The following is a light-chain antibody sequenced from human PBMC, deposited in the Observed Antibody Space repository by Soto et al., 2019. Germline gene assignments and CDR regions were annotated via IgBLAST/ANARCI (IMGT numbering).Light chain of an antibody. CDR2: TNN. J-gene: IGLJ1*01. V-gene: IGLV1-44*01. CDR1: TSNIGSHS. Sequence: QSVLTQPPSASGAPGQRLIISCSGSTSNIGSHSVNWFQHLPGTDPRLLITTNNQRPSGVPDRFSGYKSDTSASLVISGLQSEDEAHYYCATWDDSLKGVFGTGTKLTVL. CDR3: ATWDDSLKGV.